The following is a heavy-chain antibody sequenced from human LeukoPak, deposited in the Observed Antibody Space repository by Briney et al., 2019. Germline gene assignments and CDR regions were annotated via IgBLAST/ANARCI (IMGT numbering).Heavy chain of an antibody. CDR1: GGSISSGGYY. V-gene: IGHV4-30-2*01. Sequence: PSQTLFLTCTVSGGSISSGGYYWSWIRQPPGKGLEWIGYIYHSGSTYYNPSLKSRVTISVDRSKNQFSLKLSSVTAADTAVYYCARAVGAVTGTTRDWFDPWGQGTLVTVSS. D-gene: IGHD1-7*01. J-gene: IGHJ5*02. CDR2: IYHSGST. CDR3: ARAVGAVTGTTRDWFDP.